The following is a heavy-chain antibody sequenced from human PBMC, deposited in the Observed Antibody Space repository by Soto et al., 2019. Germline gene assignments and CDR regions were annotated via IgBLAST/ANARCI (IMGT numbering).Heavy chain of an antibody. CDR2: INHSGST. D-gene: IGHD1-26*01. Sequence: SETLSLTCAVYGGSFSGYYWSWIRQPPGKGLEWIGEINHSGSTNYNPSLKSRVTISVGTSKNQFSLKLSSVTAADTAVYYCARVALIVGATGFWFDPWGQGTQVTVSS. J-gene: IGHJ5*02. V-gene: IGHV4-34*01. CDR1: GGSFSGYY. CDR3: ARVALIVGATGFWFDP.